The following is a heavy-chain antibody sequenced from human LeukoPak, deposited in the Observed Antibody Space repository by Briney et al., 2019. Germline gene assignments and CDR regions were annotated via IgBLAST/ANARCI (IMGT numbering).Heavy chain of an antibody. Sequence: SETLSLTCTVSGGSFSSSSYYWGWIRQPPGKGLEWIGSIYYTGSTYYNPSLKSRVTVSKDTSKNQFSLKLNSVTAADTAVYYCARVKKVDTSIDYWGQGTLVTVSS. CDR2: IYYTGST. V-gene: IGHV4-39*01. CDR1: GGSFSSSSYY. D-gene: IGHD5-18*01. J-gene: IGHJ4*02. CDR3: ARVKKVDTSIDY.